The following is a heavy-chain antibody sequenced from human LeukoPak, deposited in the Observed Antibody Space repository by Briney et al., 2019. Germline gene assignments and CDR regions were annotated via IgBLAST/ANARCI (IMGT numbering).Heavy chain of an antibody. CDR2: ISSGGGNT. V-gene: IGHV3-23*01. D-gene: IGHD3-16*02. CDR1: GFTFSRYG. CDR3: ARDLRGRLRLGELSSRSYYYYMDV. J-gene: IGHJ6*03. Sequence: PGGSLRLSCSASGFTFSRYGMSWVRQAPGTALEWVSGISSGGGNTYYADSVKGRFTISRDNSKNTLYLQMNSLRAEDTAVYYCARDLRGRLRLGELSSRSYYYYMDVWGKGTTVTISS.